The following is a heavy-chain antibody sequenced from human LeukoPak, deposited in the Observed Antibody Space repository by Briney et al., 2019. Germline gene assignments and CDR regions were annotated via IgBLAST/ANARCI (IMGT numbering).Heavy chain of an antibody. J-gene: IGHJ4*02. V-gene: IGHV3-30*03. CDR3: ARDRENQLLTIEFDY. D-gene: IGHD2-2*01. CDR1: GFTFSSYG. CDR2: ISYDGSSK. Sequence: GGSLRLSCAASGFTFSSYGMHWVRQAPGKGLEWVAVISYDGSSKYYADSVKGRFTISRDNSKNTLYLQMNSLRSEDTAVYYCARDRENQLLTIEFDYWGQGTLVTVSS.